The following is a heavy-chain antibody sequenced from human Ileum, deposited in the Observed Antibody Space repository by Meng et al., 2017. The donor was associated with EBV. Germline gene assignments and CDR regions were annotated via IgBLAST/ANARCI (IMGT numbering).Heavy chain of an antibody. V-gene: IGHV4-30-4*01. CDR2: IYYSGRT. Sequence: GQLRAAGPGRVKPPQTLSLQCTVSGGIVSSCTSDWVWIRQPPGKCLEWIGYIYYSGRTYYNPSLESRVTMSVDTYMNQFSLNLNSVTAADTAVYYCARVNGDCFSTICYKGWFDPWGQGTLVTVSS. D-gene: IGHD2-2*02. J-gene: IGHJ5*02. CDR3: ARVNGDCFSTICYKGWFDP. CDR1: GGIVSSCTSD.